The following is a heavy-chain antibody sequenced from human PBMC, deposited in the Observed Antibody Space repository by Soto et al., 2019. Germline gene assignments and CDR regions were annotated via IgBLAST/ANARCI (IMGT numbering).Heavy chain of an antibody. CDR3: ARGEGEAPDV. D-gene: IGHD3-10*01. CDR1: GDTFSTDT. Sequence: QVQLVQSGAAVRKPGSSVKVSCKASGDTFSTDTFSWVRQAPGQGLEWMGGIIPITGTSSYAQNFQDRVTITADESTTTAHLTLSALTVEDTAVYYCARGEGEAPDVWGQGTLLIVSS. V-gene: IGHV1-69*01. J-gene: IGHJ4*02. CDR2: IIPITGTS.